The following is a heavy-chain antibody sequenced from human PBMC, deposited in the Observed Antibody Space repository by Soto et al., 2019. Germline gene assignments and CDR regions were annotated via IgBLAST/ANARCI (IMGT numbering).Heavy chain of an antibody. CDR2: INPNSGGT. CDR3: ARDSAAVMITFGGVARGGAFDI. D-gene: IGHD3-16*01. V-gene: IGHV1-2*04. CDR1: EYTFTGYY. J-gene: IGHJ3*02. Sequence: QVQLVQSGAEVKKPGASVKVSCKASEYTFTGYYMHWVRQAPGQGLEWMGWINPNSGGTNYAQKCQGWVTRTRDTSISTAYRELGRLRCDDTAVYYWARDSAAVMITFGGVARGGAFDIWGQGTMVTVSS.